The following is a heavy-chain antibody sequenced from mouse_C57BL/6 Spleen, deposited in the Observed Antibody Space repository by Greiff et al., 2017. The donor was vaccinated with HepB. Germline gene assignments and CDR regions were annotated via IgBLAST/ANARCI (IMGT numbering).Heavy chain of an antibody. V-gene: IGHV5-17*01. D-gene: IGHD5-5*01. J-gene: IGHJ3*01. CDR2: ISSGSSTI. CDR3: ARDRDYQAAY. CDR1: GFTFSDYG. Sequence: DVHLVESGGGLVKPGGSLKLSCAASGFTFSDYGMHWVRQAPEKGLEWVAYISSGSSTIYYVDTVKGRFTISRDNAKNTLFLQMTSLRSEDTAMYYCARDRDYQAAYWGQGTLVTVSA.